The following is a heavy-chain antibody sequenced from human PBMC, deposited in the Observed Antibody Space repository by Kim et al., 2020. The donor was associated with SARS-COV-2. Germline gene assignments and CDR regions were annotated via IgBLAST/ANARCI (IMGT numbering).Heavy chain of an antibody. Sequence: SETLSLTCTVSGGSISSYYWNWIRQPPGKGLEWMGYIYYSGSTNYNPSLKSRVTISVDTSKNQFSLMLSSVTAADTAVYYCARHGRGILLWFGDPDYWGQGTLVTVSS. V-gene: IGHV4-59*08. J-gene: IGHJ4*02. CDR2: IYYSGST. CDR3: ARHGRGILLWFGDPDY. CDR1: GGSISSYY. D-gene: IGHD3-10*01.